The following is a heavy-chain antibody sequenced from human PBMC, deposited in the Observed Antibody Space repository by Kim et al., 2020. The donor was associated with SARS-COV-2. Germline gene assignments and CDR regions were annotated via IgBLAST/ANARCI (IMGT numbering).Heavy chain of an antibody. J-gene: IGHJ4*02. V-gene: IGHV4-39*01. CDR3: ARSSSGDIGFDY. Sequence: SETLSLTCTVSGGSVSSSSSYWGWIRQPPGKGLEWIGCIYYSGTTYYNPSLKGRVSISLDTSKNQFSLNLSSVTAADTAVYYCARSSSGDIGFDYWGQGILVTVSS. CDR2: IYYSGTT. CDR1: GGSVSSSSSY. D-gene: IGHD3-22*01.